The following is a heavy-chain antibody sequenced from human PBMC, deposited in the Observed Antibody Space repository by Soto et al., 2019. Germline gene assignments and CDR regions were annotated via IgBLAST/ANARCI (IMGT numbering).Heavy chain of an antibody. CDR2: ISGSGVST. V-gene: IGHV3-23*01. D-gene: IGHD3-22*01. CDR1: GFTFDSYA. CDR3: AKLHPTFGSRGYYHVYYYGMDV. Sequence: EVQLLESGGGLIQPGGSLRLSCGASGFTFDSYAMTWVRQAPGRGLEWVSGISGSGVSTYYADSVKGRFTISRDNSNKAPVRQMSSLRVEDTAVYYCAKLHPTFGSRGYYHVYYYGMDVWGQGTTVTVSS. J-gene: IGHJ6*02.